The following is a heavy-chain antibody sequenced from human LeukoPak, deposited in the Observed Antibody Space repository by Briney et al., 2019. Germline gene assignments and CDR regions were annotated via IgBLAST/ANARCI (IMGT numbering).Heavy chain of an antibody. J-gene: IGHJ5*02. CDR2: INHSGST. Sequence: SETLSLTCAVYGGSFSGYYWSWIRQPPGKGLEWIGEINHSGSTNYNPSLKSRVTISVDTSKNQFSLKLSSVTAADTAVYYCARSGSYSSSSGGRNWFDPRGQGTLVTVSS. CDR1: GGSFSGYY. V-gene: IGHV4-34*01. D-gene: IGHD6-6*01. CDR3: ARSGSYSSSSGGRNWFDP.